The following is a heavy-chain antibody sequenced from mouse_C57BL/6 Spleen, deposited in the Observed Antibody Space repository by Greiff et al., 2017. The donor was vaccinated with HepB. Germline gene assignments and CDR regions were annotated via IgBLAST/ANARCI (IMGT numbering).Heavy chain of an antibody. V-gene: IGHV1-64*01. CDR1: GYTFTSYW. Sequence: VQLQQPGAELVKPGASVKLSCKASGYTFTSYWMHWVKQRPGQGLEWIGMIHPNSGSTNYNEKFKSKATLTVDKSSSTAYMQLSSLTSEDSAVYYCARTGAQATWFAYWGQGTLVTVSA. J-gene: IGHJ3*01. D-gene: IGHD3-2*02. CDR3: ARTGAQATWFAY. CDR2: IHPNSGST.